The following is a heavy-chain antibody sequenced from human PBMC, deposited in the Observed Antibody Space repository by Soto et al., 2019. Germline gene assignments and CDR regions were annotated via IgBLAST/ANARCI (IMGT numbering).Heavy chain of an antibody. CDR1: GGTFSSYA. J-gene: IGHJ4*02. V-gene: IGHV1-69*13. CDR3: ARDIGSPGYFDY. CDR2: IIPIFGTA. D-gene: IGHD5-12*01. Sequence: SVKVSCKASGGTFSSYAISWVRQAPGQGLEWMGGIIPIFGTANYAQKFQGRVTITADESTSTAYMELSSLRSEDTAVYYCARDIGSPGYFDYWGQGTLVTVSS.